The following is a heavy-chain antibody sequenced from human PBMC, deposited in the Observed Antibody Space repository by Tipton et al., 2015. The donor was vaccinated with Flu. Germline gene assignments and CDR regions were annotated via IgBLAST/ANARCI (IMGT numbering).Heavy chain of an antibody. V-gene: IGHV4-38-2*01. CDR3: ARRTFSNYVSEPKSCFDP. D-gene: IGHD4-11*01. Sequence: TLSLTCSVSGSSIGGSYCWGWIRQPPRKGLQWIGNICPGSPYYNPSLRSRVTMSVARSNDQFSLRLTSVTAADTAVYFCARRTFSNYVSEPKSCFDPWGQGILVTVSS. CDR1: GSSIGGSYC. CDR2: ICPGSP. J-gene: IGHJ5*02.